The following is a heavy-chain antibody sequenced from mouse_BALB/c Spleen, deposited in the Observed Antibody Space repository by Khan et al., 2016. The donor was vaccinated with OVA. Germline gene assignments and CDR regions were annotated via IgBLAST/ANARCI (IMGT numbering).Heavy chain of an antibody. D-gene: IGHD1-1*01. J-gene: IGHJ2*01. CDR3: ARVYGGDFDY. V-gene: IGHV3-2*02. CDR2: ISYSGNT. Sequence: VQLQQSGPGLVKPSQSLSLTCTVTGYSITTDYAWNWIRQFPGNKLEWMGFISYSGNTKYNPSLKSRISITRDTSKNQFFLQLKSVTTEDTARYHCARVYGGDFDYWGQGTTLTVSS. CDR1: GYSITTDYA.